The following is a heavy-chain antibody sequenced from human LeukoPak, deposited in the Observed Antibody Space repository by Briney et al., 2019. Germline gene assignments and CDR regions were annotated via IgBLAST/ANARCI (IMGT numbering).Heavy chain of an antibody. D-gene: IGHD6-13*01. Sequence: GASVKVSCKASGHTSTTYAIHWVRQAPGQGLEWMGWINAGNGNIKYSQKFQGRVTITGDTSASTAYMELSSLRSEDTAVYYCASSLDEAAAGSFQHWGQGTLVTVSS. CDR2: INAGNGNI. V-gene: IGHV1-3*01. CDR3: ASSLDEAAAGSFQH. CDR1: GHTSTTYA. J-gene: IGHJ1*01.